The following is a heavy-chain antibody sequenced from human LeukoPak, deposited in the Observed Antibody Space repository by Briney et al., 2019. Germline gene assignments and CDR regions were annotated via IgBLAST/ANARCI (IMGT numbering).Heavy chain of an antibody. J-gene: IGHJ6*02. CDR2: ISWDGGST. Sequence: GGSLRLSCAASGFTFDDYAMHWVRQAPGKGLEWVSLISWDGGSTYYADSVKGRFTISRDNSKNSLYLQMNSLRAEDTALYYCAKCHAAAGYTDSADYYYYGMDVWGQGTTVTVSS. CDR1: GFTFDDYA. CDR3: AKCHAAAGYTDSADYYYYGMDV. V-gene: IGHV3-43D*03. D-gene: IGHD6-13*01.